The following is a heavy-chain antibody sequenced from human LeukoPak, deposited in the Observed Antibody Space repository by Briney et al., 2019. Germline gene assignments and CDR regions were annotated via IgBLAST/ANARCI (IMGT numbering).Heavy chain of an antibody. CDR2: ISSSSSYI. CDR3: ARGPPSAYCGDDCYWYFDL. Sequence: GGSLRLSCAASGFTFSIYSMNWVRQAPGKGLERVSSISSSSSYIYYADPVKGRFTISRDNAKNSLYLQMNSLRAENTAVYYCARGPPSAYCGDDCYWYFDLWGRGTLVTVSS. CDR1: GFTFSIYS. V-gene: IGHV3-21*01. D-gene: IGHD2-21*02. J-gene: IGHJ2*01.